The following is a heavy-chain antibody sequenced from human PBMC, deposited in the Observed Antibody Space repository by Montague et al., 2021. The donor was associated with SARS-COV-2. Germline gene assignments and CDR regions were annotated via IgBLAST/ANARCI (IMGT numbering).Heavy chain of an antibody. CDR3: ASPTDYYDSSGSDAFDI. Sequence: SETLSLTCTVSGGSISSSSYYWGWIRQPPGKGLEWIGSIYYSGSTYYNPSLKSRVTISVDTSKNQFSLKLSSVTAADTALYYCASPTDYYDSSGSDAFDIWGQGTMVTVSS. V-gene: IGHV4-39*01. CDR1: GGSISSSSYY. CDR2: IYYSGST. D-gene: IGHD3-22*01. J-gene: IGHJ3*02.